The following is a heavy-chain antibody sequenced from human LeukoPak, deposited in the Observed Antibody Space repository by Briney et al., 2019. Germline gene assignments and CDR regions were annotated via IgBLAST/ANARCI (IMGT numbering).Heavy chain of an antibody. CDR2: IYYSGST. CDR1: GGSISSSSYY. D-gene: IGHD1-14*01. Sequence: PSETLSLTCTVSGGSISSSSYYWGWIRQPPGKGLEWIGSIYYSGSTYYNPSLKSRVTISVDTSKNQFSLKLSSVTPEDTAVYYCARWYHYYMDVWGKGTTVTVSS. CDR3: ARWYHYYMDV. J-gene: IGHJ6*03. V-gene: IGHV4-39*07.